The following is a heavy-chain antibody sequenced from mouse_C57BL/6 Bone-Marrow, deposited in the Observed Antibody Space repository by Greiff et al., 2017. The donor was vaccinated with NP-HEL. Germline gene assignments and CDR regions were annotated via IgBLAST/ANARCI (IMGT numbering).Heavy chain of an antibody. CDR2: INPNNGGT. D-gene: IGHD4-1*01. CDR3: ARGEDWWYFDV. J-gene: IGHJ1*03. V-gene: IGHV1-26*01. Sequence: EVQLQQSGPELVKPGASVKISCKASGYTFTDYYMNWVKQSHGKSLEWIGDINPNNGGTSYNQKFKGKATLTVDKSSSTAYMELRSLTSEDSAVYYCARGEDWWYFDVWGTGTTVTVSS. CDR1: GYTFTDYY.